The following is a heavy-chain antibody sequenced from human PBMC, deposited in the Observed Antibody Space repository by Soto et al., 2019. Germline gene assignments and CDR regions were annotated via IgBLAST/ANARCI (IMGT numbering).Heavy chain of an antibody. J-gene: IGHJ6*02. CDR2: ISYDGSNK. CDR3: AKDTTTFGGVIEAYYYYGMDV. V-gene: IGHV3-30*18. Sequence: GGSLRLSCAASGFTFSSYGMHWVRQAPGKGLEWVAVISYDGSNKYYADSVKGRFTISRDNSKNTLYLQMNSLRAEDTAVYYCAKDTTTFGGVIEAYYYYGMDVWGQGTTVTVSS. CDR1: GFTFSSYG. D-gene: IGHD3-16*02.